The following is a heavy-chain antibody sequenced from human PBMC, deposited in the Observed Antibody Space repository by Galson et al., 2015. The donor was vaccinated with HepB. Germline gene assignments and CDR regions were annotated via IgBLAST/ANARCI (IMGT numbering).Heavy chain of an antibody. CDR3: ARGYYYDSSAWYFDL. CDR1: GFTFSSYW. D-gene: IGHD3-22*01. V-gene: IGHV3-7*03. Sequence: SLRLSCAASGFTFSSYWMSWVRQAPGKGLEWVANIKQGGSEKYYVDSVKGRFTISRDNAKNSLYLQMNSLRAEDTAVYYCARGYYYDSSAWYFDLWGRGTLVTVSS. CDR2: IKQGGSEK. J-gene: IGHJ2*01.